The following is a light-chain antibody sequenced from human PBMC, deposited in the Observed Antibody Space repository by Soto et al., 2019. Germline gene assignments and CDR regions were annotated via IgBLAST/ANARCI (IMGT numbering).Light chain of an antibody. CDR2: AAS. Sequence: EIVLTQSPGTLSLSPGERATLSCRASQSVYSSYLAWYQQKPGQAPRLLIYAASRRATGIPDRFSCSGSGTDFTLTISRLEPEDSAVYYCQQYGRSPRVLFTFGPGTKVDIK. V-gene: IGKV3-20*01. CDR3: QQYGRSPRVLFT. CDR1: QSVYSSY. J-gene: IGKJ3*01.